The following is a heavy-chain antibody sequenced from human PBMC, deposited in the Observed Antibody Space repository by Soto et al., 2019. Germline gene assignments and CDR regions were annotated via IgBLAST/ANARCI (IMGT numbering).Heavy chain of an antibody. V-gene: IGHV4-31*03. CDR3: AKDPSPQPIPAVTPGWFDP. CDR1: GDSIRDGGYY. Sequence: PSETLSLTCTVSGDSIRDGGYYWAWIRQRPGKGLEWMGYIYFTGKTNYNPSLANRLTMSVDMSRRQLYMTLTSVTAADTAVYFCAKDPSPQPIPAVTPGWFDPWGQGISVTVSS. D-gene: IGHD4-4*01. J-gene: IGHJ5*02. CDR2: IYFTGKT.